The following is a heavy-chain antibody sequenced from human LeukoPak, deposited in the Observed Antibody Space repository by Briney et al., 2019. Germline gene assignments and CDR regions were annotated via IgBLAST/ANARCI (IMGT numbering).Heavy chain of an antibody. CDR2: IIPLLGGP. Sequence: ASVKVSCKASGGTFSSFSINWVRQAPGQGLEWMGRIIPLLGGPTYSQKFQDRVTITADKSTTTAYMEPRSPSSEDTAVYYCAIEIDSSGVDFDNWGQGTLVTVSS. D-gene: IGHD3-22*01. J-gene: IGHJ4*02. CDR3: AIEIDSSGVDFDN. CDR1: GGTFSSFS. V-gene: IGHV1-69*04.